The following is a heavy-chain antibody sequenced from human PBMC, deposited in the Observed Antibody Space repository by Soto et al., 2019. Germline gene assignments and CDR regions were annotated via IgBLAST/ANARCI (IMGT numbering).Heavy chain of an antibody. CDR2: IYWDDDK. CDR3: AHWPFPNWNPNNWFDP. Sequence: SGPTLVNPTQTLTLTCTFSGFSVSTMGVGGGWIRQPPGKALEWLALIYWDDDKRYSPSLKSRLTITKDTSKNQVVLTMTNMDPVDIATYYCAHWPFPNWNPNNWFDPWGQGTSVTVSS. CDR1: GFSVSTMGVG. D-gene: IGHD1-1*01. J-gene: IGHJ5*02. V-gene: IGHV2-5*02.